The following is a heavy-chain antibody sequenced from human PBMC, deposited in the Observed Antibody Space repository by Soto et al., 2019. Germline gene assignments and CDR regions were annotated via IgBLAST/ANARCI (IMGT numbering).Heavy chain of an antibody. CDR2: ISGSGGST. CDR1: GFTFSSYA. J-gene: IGHJ4*02. V-gene: IGHV3-23*01. Sequence: GGSLRLSCAASGFTFSSYAMSWVRQAPGKGLEWVSAISGSGGSTYYADSVKGRFTISRDNSKNTQYLQMNSLRAEDTAVYYCAKGGTLYNYDFWSGPSYYFDYWGQGTLVTVSS. D-gene: IGHD3-3*01. CDR3: AKGGTLYNYDFWSGPSYYFDY.